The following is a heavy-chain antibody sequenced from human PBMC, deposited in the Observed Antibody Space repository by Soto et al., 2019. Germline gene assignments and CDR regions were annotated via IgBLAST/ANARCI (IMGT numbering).Heavy chain of an antibody. CDR1: GYTFTSYY. V-gene: IGHV1-46*01. CDR2: INPSGGST. J-gene: IGHJ5*02. CDR3: AREIYGDYVWFDP. D-gene: IGHD4-17*01. Sequence: GASVKVSCKASGYTFTSYYMHWVRQAPGQGLEWMGIINPSGGSTSYAQKFQGRVTMTRDTSTSTVYMELSSLRSEDTAVYYCAREIYGDYVWFDPWGQGTLVTVST.